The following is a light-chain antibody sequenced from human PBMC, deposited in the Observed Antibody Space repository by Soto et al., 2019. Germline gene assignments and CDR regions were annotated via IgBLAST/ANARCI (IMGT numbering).Light chain of an antibody. CDR1: SGHSIYA. CDR3: QTWGTGIIV. J-gene: IGLJ2*01. V-gene: IGLV4-69*01. Sequence: QSVLTQSPSASASLGASVKLTCTLSSGHSIYAIAWHQQQPEKGPRYLMKLNSDGSHSKGDGIHDRYSGSSSGAERYLTISSLQSEDEADYYCQTWGTGIIVFGGGTKQTVL. CDR2: LNSDGSH.